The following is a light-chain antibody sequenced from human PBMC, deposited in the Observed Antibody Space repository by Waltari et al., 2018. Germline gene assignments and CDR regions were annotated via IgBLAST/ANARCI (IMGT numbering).Light chain of an antibody. J-gene: IGLJ3*02. CDR2: EVS. CDR3: SSYAGSNTWV. Sequence: QSALTQPPSASGSPGPSVTISCTGTSSDVGGYKYVSWYQQHPGKAPKLMIYEVSKRPSGVPDRFSGSKSGNTASLTVSGLQAEDEADYYCSSYAGSNTWVFGGGTKLTVL. V-gene: IGLV2-8*01. CDR1: SSDVGGYKY.